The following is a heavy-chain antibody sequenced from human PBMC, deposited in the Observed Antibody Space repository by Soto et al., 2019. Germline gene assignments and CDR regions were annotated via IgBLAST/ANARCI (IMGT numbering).Heavy chain of an antibody. CDR1: GFRFSSSG. CDR3: STEGKDYSVKGGFDN. V-gene: IGHV3-33*01. Sequence: QVPLVESGGGVVQPGRSLRLSCAASGFRFSSSGMNWVRQSPGKGLEWVAVIWYDGSNKFYGNSVKGRFTISRDNSRNTVLLQMNSLRDEDTAVYYCSTEGKDYSVKGGFDNWGQGTLVTVSS. J-gene: IGHJ4*02. CDR2: IWYDGSNK. D-gene: IGHD1-26*01.